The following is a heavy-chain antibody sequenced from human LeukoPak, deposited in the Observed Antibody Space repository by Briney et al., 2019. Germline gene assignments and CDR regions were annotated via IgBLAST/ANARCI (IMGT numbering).Heavy chain of an antibody. D-gene: IGHD6-6*01. CDR2: ISYDGSNE. J-gene: IGHJ4*02. Sequence: GGSLRLSCAASGFTFSSYVMHWVRQAPGKGLEWVAIISYDGSNEYYADSVKGRFTISRDNSKNTLYLQMNSLRAEDTAVYYCAAHPSSAYWGQGTLVTVSS. CDR3: AAHPSSAY. V-gene: IGHV3-30*04. CDR1: GFTFSSYV.